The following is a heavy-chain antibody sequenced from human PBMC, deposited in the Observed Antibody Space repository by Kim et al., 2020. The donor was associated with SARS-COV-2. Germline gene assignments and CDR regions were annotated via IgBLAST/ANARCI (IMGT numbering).Heavy chain of an antibody. Sequence: GGSLRLSCAASGFTFSSYGMHWVRQAPGKGLVWVAVISYDGSNKYYADSVKGRFTISRDNSKNTLYLQMNSLRAEDTAVYYCAKGSKGYSSGWYDHSWGQGTLVTVSS. V-gene: IGHV3-30*18. CDR1: GFTFSSYG. J-gene: IGHJ4*02. CDR3: AKGSKGYSSGWYDHS. D-gene: IGHD6-19*01. CDR2: ISYDGSNK.